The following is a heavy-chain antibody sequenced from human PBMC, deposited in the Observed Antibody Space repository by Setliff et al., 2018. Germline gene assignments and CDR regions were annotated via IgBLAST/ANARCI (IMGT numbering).Heavy chain of an antibody. V-gene: IGHV1-46*01. CDR3: ARAYRFTGSFYDY. CDR2: INPSGGIT. CDR1: GYPFTNYY. J-gene: IGHJ4*02. Sequence: ASVKVSCKASGYPFTNYYMHWVRQAPGQGLEWMGVINPSGGITAYAQKFQGRVTMTRDTSTSTFYMEFGSLRSEDTAVYYCARAYRFTGSFYDYWGQGTLVTVSS. D-gene: IGHD1-26*01.